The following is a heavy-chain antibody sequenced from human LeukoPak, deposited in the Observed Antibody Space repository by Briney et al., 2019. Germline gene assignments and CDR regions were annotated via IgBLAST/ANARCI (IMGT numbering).Heavy chain of an antibody. CDR3: AREGGQLAFDI. Sequence: PGGSLRLSCAASGFTFSSYTMNWVRQAPGKGLEWVSSIGSSSSYIYYADSVKGRFTISRDNAKNSLYLQMNSLRAEDTAVYYCAREGGQLAFDIWGQGTMVTVSS. D-gene: IGHD1-1*01. CDR1: GFTFSSYT. CDR2: IGSSSSYI. J-gene: IGHJ3*02. V-gene: IGHV3-21*01.